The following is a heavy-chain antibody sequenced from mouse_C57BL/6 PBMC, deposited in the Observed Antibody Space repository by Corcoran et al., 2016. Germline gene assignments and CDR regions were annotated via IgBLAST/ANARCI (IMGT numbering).Heavy chain of an antibody. V-gene: IGHV1-81*01. CDR1: GYTFTSYG. D-gene: IGHD4-1*01. Sequence: QVQLQPSGAELARPGASVKLSCKASGYTFTSYGISWVKQRTGQGIEWIGEIYPRSGNTYYNEKFKGKATLTADKSSSTAYMELRSLTSEDSAVYFCARSGRDAFDYWGQGTTLTVSS. J-gene: IGHJ2*01. CDR2: IYPRSGNT. CDR3: ARSGRDAFDY.